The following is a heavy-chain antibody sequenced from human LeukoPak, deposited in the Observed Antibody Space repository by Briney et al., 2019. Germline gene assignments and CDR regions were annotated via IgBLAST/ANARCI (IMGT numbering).Heavy chain of an antibody. CDR3: ARDVGASAPDAFDI. J-gene: IGHJ3*02. CDR1: GFTFSTYN. D-gene: IGHD1-26*01. Sequence: GGXXRLSCAASGFTFSTYNMNWVRQAPGKGLEWVSSISSSSNYIYYADSVKGRFTISRDNAKNSLYLQMNSLRAEDTDVYYCARDVGASAPDAFDIWGQGTMVTVSS. V-gene: IGHV3-21*01. CDR2: ISSSSNYI.